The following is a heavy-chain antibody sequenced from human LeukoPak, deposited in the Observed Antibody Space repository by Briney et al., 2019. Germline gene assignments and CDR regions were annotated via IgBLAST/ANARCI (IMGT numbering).Heavy chain of an antibody. J-gene: IGHJ4*02. V-gene: IGHV3-48*03. D-gene: IGHD6-6*01. CDR1: GFTFSSYE. Sequence: GGSLRLSCAASGFTFSSYEMNWVRQAPGKGLEWVSYISSSGSTIYYADSVKGRFTISRDNAKNSLYLQMNSLRAEDTAVYYCARGDLVPDVYWGQGTLVTVSS. CDR3: ARGDLVPDVY. CDR2: ISSSGSTI.